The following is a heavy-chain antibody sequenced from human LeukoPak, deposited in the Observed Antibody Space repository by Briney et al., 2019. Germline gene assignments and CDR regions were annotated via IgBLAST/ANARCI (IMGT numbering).Heavy chain of an antibody. D-gene: IGHD3-3*01. V-gene: IGHV3-23*01. CDR3: AKDRKQGSITIFGVVFDY. CDR1: GFTFSSYA. CDR2: ISGSGGST. Sequence: TGGSLRLSCAASGFTFSSYAMSWVRQAPGKGLEWVSAISGSGGSTYYADSVKGRFTISRDNSKNTLYLQMNSLRAEDTAVYYCAKDRKQGSITIFGVVFDYWGQGTLVTVSS. J-gene: IGHJ4*02.